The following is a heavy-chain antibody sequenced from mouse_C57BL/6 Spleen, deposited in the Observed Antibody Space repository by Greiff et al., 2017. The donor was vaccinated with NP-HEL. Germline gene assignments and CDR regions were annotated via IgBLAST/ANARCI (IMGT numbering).Heavy chain of an antibody. D-gene: IGHD1-3*01. Sequence: VQLQQPGAELVMPGASVKLSCKASGYTFTSYWMHWVKQRPGQGLEWIGEIDPSDSYTNYNQKSKGKSTLTVDKSSSTAYMQLSSLTSEDSAVYYCARGKLPYAMDYWGQGTSVTVSS. CDR2: IDPSDSYT. V-gene: IGHV1-69*01. CDR1: GYTFTSYW. J-gene: IGHJ4*01. CDR3: ARGKLPYAMDY.